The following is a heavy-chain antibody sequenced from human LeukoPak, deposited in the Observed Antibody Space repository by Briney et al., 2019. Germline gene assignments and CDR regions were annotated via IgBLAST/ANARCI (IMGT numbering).Heavy chain of an antibody. CDR3: ARYYDRSGYWSTPHFDY. J-gene: IGHJ4*02. V-gene: IGHV4-61*01. CDR1: GDSVSGISFY. CDR2: IQYSGST. D-gene: IGHD3-22*01. Sequence: SETLSLTCTVSGDSVSGISFYWSWVRQPPGKGLQYIGYIQYSGSTSYNPSLKSRVTISVDTSKNQFSLKLSSVTAADTAVYYCARYYDRSGYWSTPHFDYWGQGTLVTVSS.